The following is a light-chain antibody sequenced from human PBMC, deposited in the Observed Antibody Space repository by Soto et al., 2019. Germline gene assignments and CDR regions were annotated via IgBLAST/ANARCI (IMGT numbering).Light chain of an antibody. J-gene: IGKJ1*01. CDR3: QRSYSTPRT. Sequence: DIQMTQSPSSLSASVGDRVTITCRASQSISSYLNWYQQKPGKAPKLLIYAASSLQSGVPSRFSGSGSGTDFTLTISRLQAEDFATYYCQRSYSTPRTLGQRTKVEIK. V-gene: IGKV1-39*01. CDR2: AAS. CDR1: QSISSY.